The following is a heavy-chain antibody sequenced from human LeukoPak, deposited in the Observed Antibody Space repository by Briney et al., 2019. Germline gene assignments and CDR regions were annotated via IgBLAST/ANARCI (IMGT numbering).Heavy chain of an antibody. Sequence: SETLSLTCTVSGGSISSSSYYWGWIRQPPGKGLEWIGSIYYSGSTYYNPSLKSRVTISVDTSKNQFSLKLSSVTAADTAVYYCAREVAAAGLNYYYYYMDVWGKGTTVTDSS. CDR2: IYYSGST. CDR1: GGSISSSSYY. D-gene: IGHD6-13*01. CDR3: AREVAAAGLNYYYYYMDV. J-gene: IGHJ6*03. V-gene: IGHV4-39*07.